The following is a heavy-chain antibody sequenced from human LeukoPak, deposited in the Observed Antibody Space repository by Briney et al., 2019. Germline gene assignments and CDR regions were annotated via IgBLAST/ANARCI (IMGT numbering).Heavy chain of an antibody. CDR1: GFTFNSFS. CDR2: ISYDGSTK. CDR3: ARDWWGYSSSWGLFDY. D-gene: IGHD6-13*01. V-gene: IGHV3-30-3*01. Sequence: AGGSLRLSCATSGFTFNSFSMHWVRQAPGKGLEWVAIISYDGSTKSYADSVKGRFTISGDNSKNTVYLQMNSLKTEDTAVYYCARDWWGYSSSWGLFDYWGQGILVTVSS. J-gene: IGHJ4*02.